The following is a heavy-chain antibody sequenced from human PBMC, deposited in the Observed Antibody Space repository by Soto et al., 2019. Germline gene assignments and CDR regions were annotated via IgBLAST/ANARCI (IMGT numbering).Heavy chain of an antibody. CDR1: GFTFSGSA. D-gene: IGHD3-22*01. Sequence: PGGSLRLSCAASGFTFSGSAMHWVRQASGKGLEWVGRIRSKANSYATAYAASVKGRFTISRDDSKNTAYLQMNSPKTEDTAVYYCTSPNYYDSSGRFDYWGQGTLVTVSS. CDR3: TSPNYYDSSGRFDY. J-gene: IGHJ4*02. CDR2: IRSKANSYAT. V-gene: IGHV3-73*01.